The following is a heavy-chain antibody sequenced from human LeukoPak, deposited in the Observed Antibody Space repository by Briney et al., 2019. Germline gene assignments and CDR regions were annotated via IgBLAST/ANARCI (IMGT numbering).Heavy chain of an antibody. CDR3: ARISSWYKGGFDY. V-gene: IGHV3-48*03. CDR2: ISSSGSTI. Sequence: GGSLRLSCAASRFTFSSYAMSWVRQAPGKGLEWVSYISSSGSTIYYADSVKGRFTVSRDNAKNSLYLQMNGLRAEDTAVYYCARISSWYKGGFDYWGQGTLVTVSS. J-gene: IGHJ4*02. CDR1: RFTFSSYA. D-gene: IGHD6-13*01.